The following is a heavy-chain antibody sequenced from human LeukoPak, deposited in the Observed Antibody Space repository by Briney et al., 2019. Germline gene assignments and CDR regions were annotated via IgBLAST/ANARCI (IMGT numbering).Heavy chain of an antibody. CDR2: ISNRGTTI. J-gene: IGHJ4*02. CDR3: ARSADRSGYFREITLYYFDY. Sequence: GGSLRLSCAASGFTFSDFYMTWIRQAPGKGLEWVSYISNRGTTIHYADSVRGRFTISRDNAKKSLCLQMNGLRAEDTAVYYCARSADRSGYFREITLYYFDYWGQGTLVTVSS. CDR1: GFTFSDFY. V-gene: IGHV3-11*01. D-gene: IGHD3-22*01.